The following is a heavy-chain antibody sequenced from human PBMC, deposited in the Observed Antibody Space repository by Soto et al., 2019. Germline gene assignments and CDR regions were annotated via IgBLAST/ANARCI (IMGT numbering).Heavy chain of an antibody. Sequence: QVQLVQSGAEVKKPGSSVKVSCKASGGTFSSYAISWVRQAPGQGLEWMGGIIPIFGTANYAQKVQGRVTITADETTSTAYMELSSLRAEDTAVYSCPSPQITPDGDYYYGIDVWGQGTTFTVSS. D-gene: IGHD1-20*01. CDR1: GGTFSSYA. CDR2: IIPIFGTA. CDR3: PSPQITPDGDYYYGIDV. J-gene: IGHJ6*02. V-gene: IGHV1-69*01.